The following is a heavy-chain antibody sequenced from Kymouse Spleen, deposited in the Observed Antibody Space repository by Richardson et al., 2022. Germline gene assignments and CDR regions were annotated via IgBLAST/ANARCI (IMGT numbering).Heavy chain of an antibody. CDR1: GFTFSSYG. CDR2: ISYDGSNK. Sequence: QVQLVESGGGVVQPGRSLRLSCAASGFTFSSYGMHWVRQAPGKGLEWVAVISYDGSNKYYADSVKGRFTISRDNSKNTLYLQMNSLRAEDTAVYYCAKGTRDWYFDLWGRGTLVTVSS. J-gene: IGHJ2*01. CDR3: AKGTRDWYFDL. D-gene: IGHD1-7*01. V-gene: IGHV3-30*18.